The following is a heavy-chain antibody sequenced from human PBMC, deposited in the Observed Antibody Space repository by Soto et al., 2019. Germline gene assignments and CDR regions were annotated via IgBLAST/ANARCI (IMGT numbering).Heavy chain of an antibody. CDR3: AKSRNYYDSGSYGPFDY. CDR2: IYYSGST. J-gene: IGHJ4*02. CDR1: GDSISSNTYD. D-gene: IGHD3-10*01. V-gene: IGHV4-39*07. Sequence: PSETLALTCTVAGDSISSNTYDWGWIRQPPGKGLEWIGTIYYSGSTYYNPSLKSRVAISVDTSKNQFSLKLISVIAADTAVYYCAKSRNYYDSGSYGPFDYWGQGALVTVSS.